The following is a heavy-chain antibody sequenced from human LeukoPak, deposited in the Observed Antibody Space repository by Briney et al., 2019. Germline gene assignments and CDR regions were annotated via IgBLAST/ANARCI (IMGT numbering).Heavy chain of an antibody. J-gene: IGHJ4*02. Sequence: GRSLRLSCAASGFTFSSYGMHWVRQAPGKGLEWVAVISYDGSNKYYADSVKGRFTISRDNSKNTLYLQMNSLRAEDTAVYYCARDSGSGSYSGYWGLGTLVTVSS. D-gene: IGHD3-10*01. CDR1: GFTFSSYG. CDR2: ISYDGSNK. CDR3: ARDSGSGSYSGY. V-gene: IGHV3-30*03.